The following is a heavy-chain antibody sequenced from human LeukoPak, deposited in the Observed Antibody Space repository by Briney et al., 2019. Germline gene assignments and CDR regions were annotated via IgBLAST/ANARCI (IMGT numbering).Heavy chain of an antibody. D-gene: IGHD6-13*01. CDR1: GLTFDDYA. CDR3: ARDLYSSSWYAVGY. CDR2: ISWNSGSI. V-gene: IGHV3-9*01. Sequence: GGSLRLSCAASGLTFDDYAMHWVRQAPGKGLEWVSGISWNSGSIGYADSVKGRFTISRDNAKNSLYLQMNSLRADDTAVYYCARDLYSSSWYAVGYWGQGTLVTVSS. J-gene: IGHJ4*02.